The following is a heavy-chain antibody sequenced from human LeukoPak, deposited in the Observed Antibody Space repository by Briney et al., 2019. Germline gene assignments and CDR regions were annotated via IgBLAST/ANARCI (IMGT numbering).Heavy chain of an antibody. D-gene: IGHD1-26*01. V-gene: IGHV4-4*09. CDR1: GGSISGNY. CDR2: MHSSGYT. Sequence: SETLSLTCTVSGGSISGNYWSWIRQPPGQGLEWIAYMHSSGYTNYNPSLKSRVTISVDTSNNQFSLKVTSVTAADTAMYYCTKRQGPTSGSYDYFDPWGQGALVTVSS. CDR3: TKRQGPTSGSYDYFDP. J-gene: IGHJ5*02.